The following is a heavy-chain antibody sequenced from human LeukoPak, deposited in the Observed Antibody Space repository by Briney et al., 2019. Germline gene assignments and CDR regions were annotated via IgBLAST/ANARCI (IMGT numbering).Heavy chain of an antibody. Sequence: ASVKVSCKASGYTFTGYYMHWVRQAPGQGLEWTGWINPNSGGTNYAQKFQGRVTMTRGTSISTAYMELSRLRSDDTAVYYCARKGRSGFWFDPWGQGTMVTVSS. CDR3: ARKGRSGFWFDP. V-gene: IGHV1-2*02. CDR1: GYTFTGYY. J-gene: IGHJ5*02. CDR2: INPNSGGT.